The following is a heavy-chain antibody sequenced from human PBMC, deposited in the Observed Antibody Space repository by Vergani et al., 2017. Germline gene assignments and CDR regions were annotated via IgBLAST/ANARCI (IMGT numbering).Heavy chain of an antibody. V-gene: IGHV4-39*01. CDR1: GDSIISRSYY. CDR2: IYNSGNG. CDR3: ASGKYCSDSTSHFRGRYFDV. Sequence: QMQLQESGPGLVKASETLSLTCTVSGDSIISRSYYWGWIRQPPGKGLEWIGSIYNSGNGDSSSSLKSRVTISADTSKNQFSLRLTSVTAADTAVYCCASGKYCSDSTSHFRGRYFDVWGRGTLVTVPS. D-gene: IGHD3-10*01. J-gene: IGHJ2*01.